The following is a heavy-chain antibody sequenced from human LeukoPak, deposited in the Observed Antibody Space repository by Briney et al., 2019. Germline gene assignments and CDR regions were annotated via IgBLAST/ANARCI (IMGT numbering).Heavy chain of an antibody. J-gene: IGHJ4*02. Sequence: PGGSLRLSCAASGFTFSSYSMSWVRQAPGKGLEWLAYISSSSRTIYYADSVKGRFTTSRDNAKNSLYLQMNSLRDEDTAVYYCARDRVPQLTADYWGQGTLVTVSS. D-gene: IGHD7-27*01. CDR1: GFTFSSYS. V-gene: IGHV3-48*02. CDR3: ARDRVPQLTADY. CDR2: ISSSSRTI.